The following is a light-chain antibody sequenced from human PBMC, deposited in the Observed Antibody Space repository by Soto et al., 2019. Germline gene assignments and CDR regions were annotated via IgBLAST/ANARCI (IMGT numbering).Light chain of an antibody. J-gene: IGKJ3*01. CDR3: QQYDNLLFT. Sequence: IQMTQSPSSLSASVGDRVTITCQARQDISNYLNWYQQKPGKAPKLLIYGASNLETGVPSRFSGSGSVTDFTFTISSLLPEDIPKYYYQQYDNLLFTFGPGTKVVIK. V-gene: IGKV1-33*01. CDR1: QDISNY. CDR2: GAS.